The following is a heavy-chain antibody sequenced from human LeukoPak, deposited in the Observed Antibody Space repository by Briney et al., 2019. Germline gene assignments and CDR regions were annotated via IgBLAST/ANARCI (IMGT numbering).Heavy chain of an antibody. CDR2: INPNSGDT. Sequence: ASVKVSCKASGYTFTDYYMHWVRQAPGQGFEWMGWINPNSGDTNYAQKFQGRVTMTRDTSISTAHIELSRLRSDDTAVYYCARANFLYCSSTTCLFDYWGQGTLVIVSS. D-gene: IGHD2-2*01. V-gene: IGHV1-2*02. CDR1: GYTFTDYY. J-gene: IGHJ4*02. CDR3: ARANFLYCSSTTCLFDY.